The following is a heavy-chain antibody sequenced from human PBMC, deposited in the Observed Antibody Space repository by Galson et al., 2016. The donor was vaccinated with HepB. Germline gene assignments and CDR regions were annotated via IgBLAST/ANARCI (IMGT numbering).Heavy chain of an antibody. V-gene: IGHV1-18*01. J-gene: IGHJ4*02. CDR2: ISAYNGKT. D-gene: IGHD6-19*01. Sequence: SVKVSCKASGYTFTSYGITWVRQAPGQGLEWMGWISAYNGKTNYAQKLQGRVTMTTDTSTSTAYMELRSLRSDDTAVYYCARDSIAVAGNYFDYWGQGTLVTVSS. CDR3: ARDSIAVAGNYFDY. CDR1: GYTFTSYG.